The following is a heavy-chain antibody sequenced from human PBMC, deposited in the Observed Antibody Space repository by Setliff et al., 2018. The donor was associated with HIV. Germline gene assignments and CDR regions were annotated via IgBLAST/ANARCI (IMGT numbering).Heavy chain of an antibody. Sequence: SETLSLTCTVSGGPISSGGYYWSWLRQHPGKGLEWIGYIYYSGSTYYNPSLKSRVTRSKDTSKNQFSLKLRSVTAADTSVYYCTKVVVRSRFLEGSPARDYSYYYMDVWGKGTTVTVSS. CDR1: GGPISSGGYY. J-gene: IGHJ6*03. CDR2: IYYSGST. D-gene: IGHD3-3*01. CDR3: TKVVVRSRFLEGSPARDYSYYYMDV. V-gene: IGHV4-31*03.